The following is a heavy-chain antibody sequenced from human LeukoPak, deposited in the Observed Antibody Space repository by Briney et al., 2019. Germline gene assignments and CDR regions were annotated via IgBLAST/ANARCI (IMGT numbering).Heavy chain of an antibody. D-gene: IGHD3-22*01. J-gene: IGHJ4*02. CDR3: AKDRGRYYDSSGYYWGYYFDS. CDR2: IGCSGGTT. V-gene: IGHV3-23*01. CDR1: GFTFGTYA. Sequence: GGSLRPSCAASGFTFGTYAVNWVRQAPGKGLEWVSTIGCSGGTTYYADSVKGRFTISRDNSKNTLYLQMSSLRAEDTAIYYCAKDRGRYYDSSGYYWGYYFDSWGQGILVTVST.